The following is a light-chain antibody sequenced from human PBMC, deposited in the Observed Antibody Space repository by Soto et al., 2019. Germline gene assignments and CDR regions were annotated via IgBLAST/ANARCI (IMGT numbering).Light chain of an antibody. CDR3: QQANSFPPTT. CDR2: GAS. V-gene: IGKV1D-12*01. J-gene: IGKJ5*01. Sequence: DIQMTQSPSSVSASVGDRVTITCRASQGVNSWLAWYQQKPGKAPKLLIYGASNLQSGVPSRFNGSGSGTDFTLTISSLQPEDFATYYCQQANSFPPTTFGQGTRLEIK. CDR1: QGVNSW.